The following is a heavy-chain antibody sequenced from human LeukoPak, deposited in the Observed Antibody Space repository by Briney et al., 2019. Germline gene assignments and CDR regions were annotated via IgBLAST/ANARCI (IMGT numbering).Heavy chain of an antibody. CDR1: GYTFTGYY. CDR3: ARDLTTVTEFDY. V-gene: IGHV1-2*02. D-gene: IGHD4-11*01. CDR2: INPNSGGT. J-gene: IGHJ4*02. Sequence: ASVKVSCKASGYTFTGYYMHWVRQAPGQGLEWMGWINPNSGGTNYAQKFQGRVTMTRDTSISTAYMELSRLRSDDTAVYYCARDLTTVTEFDYWGQGPLVTVSS.